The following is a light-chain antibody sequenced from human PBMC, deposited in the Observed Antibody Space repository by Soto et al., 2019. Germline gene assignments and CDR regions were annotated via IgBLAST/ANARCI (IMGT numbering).Light chain of an antibody. CDR1: SSDVGSYNL. CDR3: CSYAGSSIFYV. Sequence: QSALTQPASVSGSPRQSITISCTGTSSDVGSYNLVSWYQQHPGKAPKLMIYEGSKRPSGVSNRFSGSKSGNTASLTISGLQAEDEADYYCCSYAGSSIFYVFGTGTKVTVL. CDR2: EGS. V-gene: IGLV2-23*01. J-gene: IGLJ1*01.